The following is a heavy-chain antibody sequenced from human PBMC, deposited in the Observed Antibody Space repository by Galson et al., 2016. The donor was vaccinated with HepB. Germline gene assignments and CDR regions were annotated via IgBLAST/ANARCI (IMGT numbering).Heavy chain of an antibody. Sequence: PRLSCAASGFTFSDFGMHWVRQAPGKGLEWVALIWYDGSNKHYADSVKGRFTISRDNSKNTLYLQMNSLTAEDTAVYYCARFGGSLGMDVWGQGTTVTVSS. J-gene: IGHJ6*02. CDR2: IWYDGSNK. D-gene: IGHD2-15*01. CDR3: ARFGGSLGMDV. CDR1: GFTFSDFG. V-gene: IGHV3-33*01.